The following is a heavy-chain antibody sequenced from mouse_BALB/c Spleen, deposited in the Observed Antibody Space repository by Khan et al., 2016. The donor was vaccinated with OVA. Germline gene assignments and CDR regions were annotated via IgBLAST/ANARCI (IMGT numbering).Heavy chain of an antibody. CDR3: ARGHYGSAFAY. CDR1: GFTFSDYY. J-gene: IGHJ3*01. CDR2: ISDGGSYT. Sequence: EVELVESGGGLVKPGGSLKLSCAASGFTFSDYYMYWVRQTPEKRLEWVATISDGGSYTYYPDSVKGRFTISRDDAKNNLYLQMSSLKSEDTAMYFCARGHYGSAFAYWGQGTLVTVSA. V-gene: IGHV5-4*02. D-gene: IGHD2-1*01.